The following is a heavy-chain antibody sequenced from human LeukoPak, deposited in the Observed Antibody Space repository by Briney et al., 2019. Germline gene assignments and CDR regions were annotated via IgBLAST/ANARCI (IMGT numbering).Heavy chain of an antibody. Sequence: GGSLRLSCAASGFTFSSYAMHWVRQAPGKGLEWVAVISYDGSNKYYADSVKGRFTISRDNSKNTLYLQMNSLRAEDTAVYYCARASNYYDSSGYYSVGYWGQGTLVTVSS. CDR1: GFTFSSYA. CDR3: ARASNYYDSSGYYSVGY. D-gene: IGHD3-22*01. V-gene: IGHV3-30-3*01. CDR2: ISYDGSNK. J-gene: IGHJ4*02.